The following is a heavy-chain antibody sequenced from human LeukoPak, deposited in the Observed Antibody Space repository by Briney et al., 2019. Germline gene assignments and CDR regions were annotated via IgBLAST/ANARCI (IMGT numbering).Heavy chain of an antibody. D-gene: IGHD3-22*01. CDR3: ARDYYDSSGYYDYWYFDL. J-gene: IGHJ2*01. V-gene: IGHV4-30-2*01. CDR1: GGSISSGGYS. Sequence: TLSLTCAVSGGSISSGGYSWSWIRQPPGKGLEWIGYIYHSGSTYYNPSLKSRVTISVDRSKNQFSLKLSSVTAADTAVYYCARDYYDSSGYYDYWYFDLWGRGTLVTVSS. CDR2: IYHSGST.